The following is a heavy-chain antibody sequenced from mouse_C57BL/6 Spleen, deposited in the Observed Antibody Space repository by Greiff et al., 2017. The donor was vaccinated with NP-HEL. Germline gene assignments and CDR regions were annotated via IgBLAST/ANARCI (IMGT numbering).Heavy chain of an antibody. CDR3: ARRGYGNYYVMDY. Sequence: QVQLQQSGAELVRPGTSVKMSCKASGYTFTNYWIGWAKQRPGHGLEWIGDIYPGGGYTNYNEKFKGKATLTADKSSSTAYMQFSSLTSEDSAIYYCARRGYGNYYVMDYWGQGTSVTVSS. D-gene: IGHD2-10*02. CDR1: GYTFTNYW. V-gene: IGHV1-63*01. J-gene: IGHJ4*01. CDR2: IYPGGGYT.